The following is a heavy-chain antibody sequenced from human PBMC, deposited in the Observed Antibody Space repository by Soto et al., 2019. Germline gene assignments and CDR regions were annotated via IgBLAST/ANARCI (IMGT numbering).Heavy chain of an antibody. CDR3: ASNGVPMVRGVQTYYYYMDV. D-gene: IGHD3-10*01. J-gene: IGHJ6*03. CDR2: MNPNSGNT. Sequence: AASVKVSCKASGYTFTSYDINWVRQATGQGLEWMGWMNPNSGNTGYAQKFQGRVTMTRNTSISTAYMELSSLRSEDTAVYYCASNGVPMVRGVQTYYYYMDVWGKGTTVTVSS. CDR1: GYTFTSYD. V-gene: IGHV1-8*01.